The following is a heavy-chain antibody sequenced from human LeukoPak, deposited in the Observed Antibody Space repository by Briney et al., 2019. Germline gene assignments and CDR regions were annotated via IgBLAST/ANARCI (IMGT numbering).Heavy chain of an antibody. D-gene: IGHD2-15*01. CDR3: ASLGGYCSGGSCYGVDY. J-gene: IGHJ4*02. CDR2: IIPIFGTA. Sequence: GSSVKVSCKASGGTLSSYAISWVRQAPGQGLEWMGGIIPIFGTANYAQKFQGRVTITTDESTSTAYMELSSLRSEDTAVYYCASLGGYCSGGSCYGVDYWGQGTLVTVSS. V-gene: IGHV1-69*05. CDR1: GGTLSSYA.